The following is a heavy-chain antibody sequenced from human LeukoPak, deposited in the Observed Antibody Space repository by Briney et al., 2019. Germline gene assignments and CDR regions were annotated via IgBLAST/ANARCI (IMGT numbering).Heavy chain of an antibody. D-gene: IGHD3-10*01. J-gene: IGHJ4*02. CDR3: ARDRRGPGGTDY. Sequence: SETLSLTCTVSGGSITSYYWSWIRQPAGKGLEWIGRIYNSGNTNYNPSLKSRVTISLDTSKNQFSLKLSSVTAADTALYYCARDRRGPGGTDYWGQGTLVTVSS. CDR1: GGSITSYY. V-gene: IGHV4-4*07. CDR2: IYNSGNT.